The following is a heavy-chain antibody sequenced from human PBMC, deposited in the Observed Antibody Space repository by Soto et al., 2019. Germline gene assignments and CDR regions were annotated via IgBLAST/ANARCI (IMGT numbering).Heavy chain of an antibody. Sequence: QVQLQESGPGLVKPSGTLSLTCAVSGGSISSSNWWSWVHQPPGKGLEWIGEIYYSGTTKYNPSLKSRVTISVDKSKNQFSLKMYSVTAADTAVYYCARDQGYCSGGSCYVFDSWGQGTLVTVSS. V-gene: IGHV4-4*02. CDR2: IYYSGTT. CDR1: GGSISSSNW. CDR3: ARDQGYCSGGSCYVFDS. J-gene: IGHJ4*02. D-gene: IGHD2-15*01.